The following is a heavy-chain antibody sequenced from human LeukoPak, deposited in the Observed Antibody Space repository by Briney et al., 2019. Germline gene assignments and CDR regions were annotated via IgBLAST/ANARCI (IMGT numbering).Heavy chain of an antibody. CDR2: TSGSGGST. J-gene: IGHJ6*02. Sequence: GGSLRLSCAASGFTFSSYAMSWVRQAPGKGLEWVSATSGSGGSTYYADSVKGRFTISRDNSKNTLYLQMNSLRAEDTAVYYCAKDGGDTMIVVVSYGMDVWGQGTTVTVSS. D-gene: IGHD3-22*01. CDR1: GFTFSSYA. V-gene: IGHV3-23*01. CDR3: AKDGGDTMIVVVSYGMDV.